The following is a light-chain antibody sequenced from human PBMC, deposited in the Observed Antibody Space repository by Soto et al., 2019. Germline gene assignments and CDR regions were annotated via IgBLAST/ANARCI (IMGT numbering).Light chain of an antibody. J-gene: IGKJ1*01. CDR1: QRLLYRSNTKNY. CDR2: WAS. V-gene: IGKV4-1*01. Sequence: DTVLSQSPASLAVSLGGRATINCKSSQRLLYRSNTKNYLAWYQHKPGQPPKLLIFWASTRDSGVPDRFSGSGSETDFTLTISNVQADDAAVYYCQQYYNPPWTFGQGTKVEI. CDR3: QQYYNPPWT.